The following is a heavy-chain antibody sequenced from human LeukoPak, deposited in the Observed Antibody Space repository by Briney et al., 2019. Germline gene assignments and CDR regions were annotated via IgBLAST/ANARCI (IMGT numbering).Heavy chain of an antibody. J-gene: IGHJ4*02. CDR3: ARANWNDVDY. CDR1: GYTFTGYY. Sequence: ASVKVSCKASGYTFTGYYMRWVRQAPGQGLEWMGWINPNSGGTNYAQKVQGRVTMTRDTSISTAYMELSRLRSDDTAVYYCARANWNDVDYWGQGTLVTVSS. D-gene: IGHD1-20*01. V-gene: IGHV1-2*02. CDR2: INPNSGGT.